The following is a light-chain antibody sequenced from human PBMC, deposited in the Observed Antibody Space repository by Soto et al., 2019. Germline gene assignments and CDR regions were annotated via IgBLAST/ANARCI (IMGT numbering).Light chain of an antibody. CDR1: QGISSY. Sequence: DIQLTQSPSFLSASVGDRVTITCRASQGISSYLAWYQQKPGKPPKLLIYAASTLQSGVPSRFSGSGSGTEFTLTISSLQPEDFATYYCQHLDSYSTFGQGTRLEIK. CDR2: AAS. V-gene: IGKV1-9*01. J-gene: IGKJ5*01. CDR3: QHLDSYST.